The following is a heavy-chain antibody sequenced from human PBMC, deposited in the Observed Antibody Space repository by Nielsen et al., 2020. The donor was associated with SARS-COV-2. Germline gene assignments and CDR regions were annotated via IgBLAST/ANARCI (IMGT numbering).Heavy chain of an antibody. CDR2: ISAYNGNT. CDR3: ARRFVSGWYGPGDYYGMDV. CDR1: GGTFSSYG. D-gene: IGHD6-19*01. J-gene: IGHJ6*02. Sequence: ASVKVSCKASGGTFSSYGISWVRQAPGQGLEWMGWISAYNGNTNYAQKLQGRVTMTTDTSTSTAYMELRSLRSDDTAVYYCARRFVSGWYGPGDYYGMDVWGQGTTVTVSS. V-gene: IGHV1-18*01.